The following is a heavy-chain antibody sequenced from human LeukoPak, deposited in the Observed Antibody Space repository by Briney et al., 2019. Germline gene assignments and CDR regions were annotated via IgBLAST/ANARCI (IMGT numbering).Heavy chain of an antibody. V-gene: IGHV3-30-3*01. CDR3: ARSSHGVRRSSYGYPFGY. CDR1: GFTFSSYA. Sequence: GGSLRLSCAASGFTFSSYAMHWVRQAPGKGLEWVAVISYDGSNKYYADSVKGRFTISRDNSKNTLYLQMNSLRAEDTAVYYCARSSHGVRRSSYGYPFGYWGQGTLVTVSS. D-gene: IGHD5-18*01. CDR2: ISYDGSNK. J-gene: IGHJ4*02.